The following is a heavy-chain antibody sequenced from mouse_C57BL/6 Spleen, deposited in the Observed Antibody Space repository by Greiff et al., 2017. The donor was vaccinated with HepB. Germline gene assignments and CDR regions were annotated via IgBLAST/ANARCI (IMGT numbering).Heavy chain of an antibody. CDR2: IHPNSGST. J-gene: IGHJ2*01. V-gene: IGHV1-64*01. CDR1: GYTFTSYW. Sequence: QVQLQQPGAELVKPGASVKLSCKASGYTFTSYWMHWVKQRPGQGLEWIGMIHPNSGSTNYNEKFKSKGTLAVDKSSSTAYMQLSSLTSEDTAVYYCASGTEGDYWGQGTTLTVSS. CDR3: ASGTEGDY. D-gene: IGHD4-1*01.